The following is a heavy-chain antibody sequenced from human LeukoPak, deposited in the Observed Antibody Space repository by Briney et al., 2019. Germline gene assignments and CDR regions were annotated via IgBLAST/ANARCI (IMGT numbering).Heavy chain of an antibody. Sequence: GGSLRLSCAASGFTFSSYSMNWVRQAPGKGLEWVSSISSSSSYIYYADSVKGRFTISRDNAKNSLYLQMNSLRAEDTAVYYCARAWDGYNPSGVMDFWGQGTTVTVSS. CDR3: ARAWDGYNPSGVMDF. CDR2: ISSSSSYI. J-gene: IGHJ6*02. V-gene: IGHV3-21*01. CDR1: GFTFSSYS. D-gene: IGHD5-24*01.